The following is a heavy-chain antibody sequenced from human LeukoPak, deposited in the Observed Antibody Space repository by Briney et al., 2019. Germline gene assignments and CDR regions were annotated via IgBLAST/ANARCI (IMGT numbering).Heavy chain of an antibody. CDR2: ISYDASNK. CDR1: GFTFNDYA. D-gene: IGHD3-22*01. Sequence: GRSLRLSCAPSGFTFNDYAMHWVRQAPGKGREWVAVISYDASNKLYADSVKGRFTISRDNSKNTLYLQMNSLRAEDTALYYCVSRSFDSSDYYQIPPFRSWGQGTLVAVSS. V-gene: IGHV3-30*04. J-gene: IGHJ5*02. CDR3: VSRSFDSSDYYQIPPFRS.